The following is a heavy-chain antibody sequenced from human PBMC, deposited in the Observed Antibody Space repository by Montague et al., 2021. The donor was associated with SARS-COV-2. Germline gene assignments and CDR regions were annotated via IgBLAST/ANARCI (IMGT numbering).Heavy chain of an antibody. Sequence: SLLLSFSFSFFPFRRSALPWVRQAPGKGLEWVAVISYDGSNKYYADSVKGRFTISRDNSKNTLYLQMNSLRAEDTAVYYCARPALESYSKSWYLDYWGQGTLVTVSS. CDR3: ARPALESYSKSWYLDY. J-gene: IGHJ4*02. V-gene: IGHV3-30*04. CDR1: FFPFRRSA. D-gene: IGHD6-13*01. CDR2: ISYDGSNK.